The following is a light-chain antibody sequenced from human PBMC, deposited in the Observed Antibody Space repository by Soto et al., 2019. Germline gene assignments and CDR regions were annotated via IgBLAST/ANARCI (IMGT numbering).Light chain of an antibody. J-gene: IGKJ1*01. CDR3: QHYNTYSTWT. Sequence: AIRMTQSPSSLSASTGDRVTITCRASQGISRYLAWYQQKPGKAPKLLIYAASTLQSGVPSRFSGSGSGTEFTLTISGLQPDDFATYYCQHYNTYSTWTFGQGTKVDIK. CDR1: QGISRY. V-gene: IGKV1-8*01. CDR2: AAS.